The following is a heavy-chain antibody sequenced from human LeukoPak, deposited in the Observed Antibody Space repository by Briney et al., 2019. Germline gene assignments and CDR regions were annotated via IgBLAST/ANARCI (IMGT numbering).Heavy chain of an antibody. Sequence: GGSLRLSCAASGFTFSTYAMSWVRQAPGKGLEWVSTINTTGGSTFSADSVKGRFTISRDNSKNTLFLQMNSLRAEDTAVYYCAKGSSGYSYDYWGQGTLLTVSS. J-gene: IGHJ4*02. V-gene: IGHV3-23*01. CDR3: AKGSSGYSYDY. D-gene: IGHD3-22*01. CDR2: INTTGGST. CDR1: GFTFSTYA.